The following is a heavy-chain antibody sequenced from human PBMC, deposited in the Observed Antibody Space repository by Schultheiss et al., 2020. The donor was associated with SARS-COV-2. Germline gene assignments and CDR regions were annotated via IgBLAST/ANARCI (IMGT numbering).Heavy chain of an antibody. J-gene: IGHJ4*02. CDR2: IYSGGST. CDR3: AKDVGGSGSFFDY. D-gene: IGHD6-19*01. Sequence: GGSLRLSCAASGFTVSSNYMSWVRQAPGKGLEWVSVIYSGGSTYYADSVKGRFTISRDNSNNTVYLQMNTLRVEDTAIYYCAKDVGGSGSFFDYWGQGILVTVSS. V-gene: IGHV3-53*01. CDR1: GFTVSSNY.